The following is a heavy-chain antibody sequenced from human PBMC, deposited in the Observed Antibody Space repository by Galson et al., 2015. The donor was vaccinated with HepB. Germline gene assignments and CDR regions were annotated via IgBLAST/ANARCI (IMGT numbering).Heavy chain of an antibody. CDR2: ISYDGSNK. CDR3: ARDLIIEVQLWLLGYFDY. J-gene: IGHJ4*02. D-gene: IGHD5-18*01. Sequence: LRLSCAASGFTFSSYAMHWVRQAPGKGLEWVAVISYDGSNKYYADSVKGRFTISRDNSKNTLYLQMNSLRAEDTAVYYCARDLIIEVQLWLLGYFDYWGQGTLVTVSS. V-gene: IGHV3-30*04. CDR1: GFTFSSYA.